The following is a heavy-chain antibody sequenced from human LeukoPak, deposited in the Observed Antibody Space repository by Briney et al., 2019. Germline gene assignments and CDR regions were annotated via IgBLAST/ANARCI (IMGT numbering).Heavy chain of an antibody. D-gene: IGHD3-16*01. J-gene: IGHJ6*03. CDR2: ISVSGNT. Sequence: GGSLRLSCAASGFTLSSYAMSWVRQGPGKGLEWVSAISVSGNTYHADSVKGRFTISRDNAKNSLYLQMNSLRAEDTAVYYCARETSQKGAHYMDVWGKGTTVTISS. CDR1: GFTLSSYA. V-gene: IGHV3-23*01. CDR3: ARETSQKGAHYMDV.